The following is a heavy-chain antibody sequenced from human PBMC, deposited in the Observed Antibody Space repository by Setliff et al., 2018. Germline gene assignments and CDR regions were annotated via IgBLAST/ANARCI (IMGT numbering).Heavy chain of an antibody. V-gene: IGHV4-59*01. J-gene: IGHJ4*02. CDR1: GGSFSTYY. CDR3: ARGGTFRYFDY. D-gene: IGHD5-12*01. Sequence: PSETLSLTCTVSGGSFSTYYWSWIRQAPGKGLEWIGHVYYSGAANYNPSLKSRVTVSVDTSKNQFSLRLISVTAADTAVYYCARGGTFRYFDYWGQGTLVTAPQ. CDR2: VYYSGAA.